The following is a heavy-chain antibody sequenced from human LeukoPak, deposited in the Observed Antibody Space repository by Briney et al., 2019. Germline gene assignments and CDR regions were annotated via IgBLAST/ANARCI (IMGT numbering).Heavy chain of an antibody. V-gene: IGHV1-24*01. Sequence: ASVKVSCKVSGYTLTELSMHWVRQAPGKGLEWMGGFDPEDGETIYAQKFQGRVTMTEDTSTDTAYMELSSLRSEDTAVYYCATASSRITMVRGVIHFDYWGQGTLVTVSS. CDR1: GYTLTELS. CDR2: FDPEDGET. J-gene: IGHJ4*02. D-gene: IGHD3-10*01. CDR3: ATASSRITMVRGVIHFDY.